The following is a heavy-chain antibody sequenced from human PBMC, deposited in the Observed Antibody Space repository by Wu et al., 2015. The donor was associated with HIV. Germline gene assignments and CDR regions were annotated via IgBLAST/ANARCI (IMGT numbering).Heavy chain of an antibody. Sequence: QSGAEVKKPGTTVKISCKVSGYIFTDYYIHWVRQAPGQGLEWMGWINPGSGDTSYSQKLQNRVTMTRDTSISTAYMELNRLRFDDTAVYYCARDPQEVSGWYTHWGQGTLVTVSS. CDR2: INPGSGDT. CDR3: ARDPQEVSGWYTH. J-gene: IGHJ4*02. D-gene: IGHD6-19*01. V-gene: IGHV1-2*02. CDR1: GYIFTDYY.